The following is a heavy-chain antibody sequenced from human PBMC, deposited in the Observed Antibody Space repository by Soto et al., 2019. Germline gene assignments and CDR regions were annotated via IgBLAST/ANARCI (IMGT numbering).Heavy chain of an antibody. Sequence: SETLSLTCGVSSGSISSRNWWSWVRQPPGKGLEWIGEISHSGRTNYNPSLESRVTMSVDKSRNQFYLKLNFVTAADTAVYYCATQTYSYNWHHWGQGTQVTDSS. V-gene: IGHV4-4*02. J-gene: IGHJ5*02. D-gene: IGHD1-1*01. CDR2: ISHSGRT. CDR1: SGSISSRNW. CDR3: ATQTYSYNWHH.